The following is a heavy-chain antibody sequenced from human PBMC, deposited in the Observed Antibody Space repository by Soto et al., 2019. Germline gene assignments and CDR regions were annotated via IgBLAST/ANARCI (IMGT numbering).Heavy chain of an antibody. CDR1: GYTFTGYY. CDR3: ARSSSGWYTHYYYGMDV. Sequence: QVQLVQSGAEVKKPGASVKVSCKASGYTFTGYYMHWVRQAPGQGLEWMGWINPNSGGTNYAQKFQGWVTMTRDTSISTAYMELSRLRSDDTAVYYYARSSSGWYTHYYYGMDVWGQGTTVTVSS. J-gene: IGHJ6*02. D-gene: IGHD6-19*01. CDR2: INPNSGGT. V-gene: IGHV1-2*04.